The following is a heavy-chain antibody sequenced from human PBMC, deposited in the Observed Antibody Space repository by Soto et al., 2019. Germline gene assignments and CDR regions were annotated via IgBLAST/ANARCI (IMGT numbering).Heavy chain of an antibody. Sequence: SGPTLVNPTQTLTLTCNFSGFSLSTSGVGVGWIRQPPGKALEWLALIYWDDDKRSSPSLKSRLPITKDTSKNQVVLTMTNMDPVDTATYFCAHRRDTAMGVHDAFDIWGQGTMVTVSS. CDR2: IYWDDDK. D-gene: IGHD5-18*01. V-gene: IGHV2-5*02. CDR1: GFSLSTSGVG. CDR3: AHRRDTAMGVHDAFDI. J-gene: IGHJ3*02.